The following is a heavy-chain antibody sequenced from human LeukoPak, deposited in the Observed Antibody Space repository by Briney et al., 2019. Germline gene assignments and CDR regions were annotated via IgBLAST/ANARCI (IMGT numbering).Heavy chain of an antibody. CDR1: GGSISSSSYY. CDR3: VPLRRKDNWFDP. V-gene: IGHV4-39*01. Sequence: SETLSLTCTVSGGSISSSSYYWGWIRQPPGKGLEWIGSIYYSGSTYYNPSLKSRVTISVDTSKNQFSLKLSSVTAADTAVYYCVPLRRKDNWFDPWGQGTLVTVSS. CDR2: IYYSGST. J-gene: IGHJ5*02. D-gene: IGHD1-14*01.